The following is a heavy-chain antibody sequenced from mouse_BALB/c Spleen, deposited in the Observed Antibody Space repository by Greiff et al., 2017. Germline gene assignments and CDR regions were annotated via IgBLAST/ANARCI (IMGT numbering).Heavy chain of an antibody. CDR2: ISSGGGNT. CDR3: ASLYYGNYYAMDY. D-gene: IGHD2-1*01. CDR1: GFTFSSYT. V-gene: IGHV5-9*03. J-gene: IGHJ4*01. Sequence: EVKLVESGGGLVKPGGSLKLSCAASGFTFSSYTMSWVRQTPEKRLEWVATISSGGGNTYYPDSVKGRFTISRDNAKNNLYLQMSSLRSEDTALYYCASLYYGNYYAMDYWGQGTSVTVSS.